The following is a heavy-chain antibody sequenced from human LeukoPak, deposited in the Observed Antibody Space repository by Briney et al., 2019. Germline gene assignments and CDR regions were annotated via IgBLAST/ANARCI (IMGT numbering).Heavy chain of an antibody. CDR3: AKVLGEYSIRSKPLDT. CDR1: GFTFSAYG. Sequence: GGSLRLSCAASGFTFSAYGVHWVRQAPAKGLEWVAFIRYDGSNKYYPDSVRGRFTVSRDNSKNTLYLQMNSLRPEDTAVYYCAKVLGEYSIRSKPLDTWGQGTLVTVSS. CDR2: IRYDGSNK. D-gene: IGHD6-13*01. V-gene: IGHV3-30*02. J-gene: IGHJ5*02.